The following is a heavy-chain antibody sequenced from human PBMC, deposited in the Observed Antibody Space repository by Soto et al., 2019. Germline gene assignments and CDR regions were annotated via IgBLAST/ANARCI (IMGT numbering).Heavy chain of an antibody. J-gene: IGHJ5*02. CDR3: AREGGKACCGGDRYWFDL. V-gene: IGHV4-59*01. Sequence: SETLSLTCTASAGSISTYYWSGIRQPPGKGLEWIGNIYYSGSTNYNPSLKSRVTISVDTSKNQFSLKLSSVTAADTAVYYCAREGGKACCGGDRYWFDLWGQGTLDSVSS. CDR1: AGSISTYY. D-gene: IGHD2-21*02. CDR2: IYYSGST.